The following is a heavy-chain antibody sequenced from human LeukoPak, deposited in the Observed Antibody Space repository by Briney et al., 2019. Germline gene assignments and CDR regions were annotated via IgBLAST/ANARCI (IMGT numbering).Heavy chain of an antibody. V-gene: IGHV3-30-3*01. CDR2: ISYDGSNK. D-gene: IGHD3-3*01. J-gene: IGHJ4*02. CDR3: AREGWDFWSGYYGY. CDR1: GFTFSSYA. Sequence: GGSLRLSCAASGFTFSSYAMHWVRQAPGKGLEWVAVISYDGSNKYYADSVKGRFTISRDNAKNSLYLQMNSLRAEDTAVYYCAREGWDFWSGYYGYWGQGTLVTVSS.